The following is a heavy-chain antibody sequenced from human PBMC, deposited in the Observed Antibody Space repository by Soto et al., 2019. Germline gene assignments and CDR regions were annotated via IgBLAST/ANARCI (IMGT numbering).Heavy chain of an antibody. CDR1: GDSISSGGYS. CDR3: ARLRLGELSLYLYRPYYYYGMDV. Sequence: SETLSLTCAVSGDSISSGGYSWNWIRQAPGKGLEWIGYIYQSGSTSYNPSLKSRVTISVDTSKNQFSLKLSSVTAADTAVYYCARLRLGELSLYLYRPYYYYGMDVWGQGTTVTVSS. V-gene: IGHV4-30-2*01. J-gene: IGHJ6*02. D-gene: IGHD3-16*02. CDR2: IYQSGST.